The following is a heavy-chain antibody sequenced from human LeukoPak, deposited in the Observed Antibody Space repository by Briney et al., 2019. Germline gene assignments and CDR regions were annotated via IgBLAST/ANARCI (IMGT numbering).Heavy chain of an antibody. D-gene: IGHD3-22*01. V-gene: IGHV3-30*18. CDR3: AKGLYDSSGSDY. Sequence: SFKASGYTFTDYHIHWVRQAPGKGLEWVAVISYDGSNKYYADSVKGRFTISRDNSKNTLYLQMNSLRAEDTAVYYCAKGLYDSSGSDYWGQGTLVTVSS. J-gene: IGHJ4*02. CDR2: ISYDGSNK. CDR1: GYTFTDYH.